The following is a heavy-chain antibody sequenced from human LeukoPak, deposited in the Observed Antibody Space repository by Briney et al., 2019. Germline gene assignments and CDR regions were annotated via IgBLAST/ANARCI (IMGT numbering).Heavy chain of an antibody. D-gene: IGHD4-17*01. CDR2: LSGSSGST. CDR3: AKNFYGDYNVFFDY. Sequence: GGSLRLSCAASGFTFSSYVMGWVRQAPGKGLEWVSALSGSSGSTYYADSVRGRFTISRDNSKSTLYLQMHSLRAEDTAIYYCAKNFYGDYNVFFDYWGQGTLVTVSS. J-gene: IGHJ4*02. V-gene: IGHV3-23*01. CDR1: GFTFSSYV.